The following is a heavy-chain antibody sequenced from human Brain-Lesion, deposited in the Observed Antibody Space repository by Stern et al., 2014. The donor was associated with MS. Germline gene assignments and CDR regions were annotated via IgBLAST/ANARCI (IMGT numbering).Heavy chain of an antibody. V-gene: IGHV4-61*02. CDR1: GGSISSGGYY. J-gene: IGHJ6*02. Sequence: QLVQSGPGLVKPSQTLSLSCTVSGGSISSGGYYWSWIRQPAGKGLEWIGRIFKSGSTRSNPSLKSRVPLSIDTAKNQFSLRLTSMTAADTAVYYCARGRVVPGFQYYATDVWGQGTTVIVSS. CDR2: IFKSGST. D-gene: IGHD2-2*01. CDR3: ARGRVVPGFQYYATDV.